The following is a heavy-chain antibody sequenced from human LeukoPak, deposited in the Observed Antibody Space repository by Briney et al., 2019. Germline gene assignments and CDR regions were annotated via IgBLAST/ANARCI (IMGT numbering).Heavy chain of an antibody. CDR1: GFTFGSYG. J-gene: IGHJ5*02. Sequence: PGRSLRLSCAASGFTFGSYGMHWVRQAPGKGLEWVAVIWYDGSNKYYADSVKGRFTISRDNSKNTLYLQMNSLRAEDTAVYYCARGGDSSSWYNWFDPWGQGTLVTVSS. D-gene: IGHD6-13*01. V-gene: IGHV3-33*01. CDR3: ARGGDSSSWYNWFDP. CDR2: IWYDGSNK.